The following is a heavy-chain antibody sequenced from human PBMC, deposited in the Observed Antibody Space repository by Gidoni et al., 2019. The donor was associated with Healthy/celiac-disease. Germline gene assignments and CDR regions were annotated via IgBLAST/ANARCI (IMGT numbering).Heavy chain of an antibody. D-gene: IGHD2-15*01. J-gene: IGHJ6*02. V-gene: IGHV1-24*01. CDR2: FDPEDGET. CDR1: GYPLPDLS. Sequence: QVQLFQSGAEVQKPGASVKVSCKVSGYPLPDLSMPWVRQAPGKGLEWMGGFDPEDGETIYAQKFQGRVTMTEDTSTDTAYMELSSLRSEDTAVYYCATDRIVAATRGEDYYYYYGMDVWGQGTTVTVSS. CDR3: ATDRIVAATRGEDYYYYYGMDV.